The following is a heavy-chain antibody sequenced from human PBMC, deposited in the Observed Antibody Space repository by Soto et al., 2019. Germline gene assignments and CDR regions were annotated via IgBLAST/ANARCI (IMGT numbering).Heavy chain of an antibody. CDR1: GFTFSSYG. CDR3: AREVYESYGMDV. J-gene: IGHJ6*02. Sequence: PGGSLRLSCAASGFTFSSYGMHWVRQAPGKGLEWVAVIWCDGSNKYYADSVKGRFTISRDNSKNTLYLQMNSLRAEDTAVYYCAREVYESYGMDVWGQGTTVTVSS. V-gene: IGHV3-33*01. CDR2: IWCDGSNK. D-gene: IGHD3-16*01.